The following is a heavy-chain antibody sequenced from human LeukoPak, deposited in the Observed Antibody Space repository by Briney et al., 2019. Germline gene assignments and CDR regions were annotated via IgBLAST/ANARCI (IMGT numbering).Heavy chain of an antibody. CDR1: GGSISSVTYY. D-gene: IGHD6-6*01. V-gene: IGHV4-31*03. CDR3: ARADRTLVPY. J-gene: IGHJ4*02. CDR2: IYYGGSP. Sequence: SETLSLTCTVSGGSISSVTYYWSWIRQHPGKGLEWIGYIYYGGSPDYNPSLKSRVTTSVDTSKNQFSLKLSSVTAADTAVYYCARADRTLVPYWGQGTLVTVSS.